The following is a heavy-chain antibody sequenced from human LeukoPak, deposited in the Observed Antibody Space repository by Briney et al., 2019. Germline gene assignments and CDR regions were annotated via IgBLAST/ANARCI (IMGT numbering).Heavy chain of an antibody. D-gene: IGHD3-10*01. CDR1: GFTFSSYG. J-gene: IGHJ4*02. Sequence: PGGSLRLSCAASGFTFSSYGMHWVRQAPGKGLEWVAVISYDGSNKYYADSVKGRFTISRDNSKNTLYLQMNSLRAEDTAVYYCAKVSGEFDYWGQGTLVTVSS. V-gene: IGHV3-30*18. CDR3: AKVSGEFDY. CDR2: ISYDGSNK.